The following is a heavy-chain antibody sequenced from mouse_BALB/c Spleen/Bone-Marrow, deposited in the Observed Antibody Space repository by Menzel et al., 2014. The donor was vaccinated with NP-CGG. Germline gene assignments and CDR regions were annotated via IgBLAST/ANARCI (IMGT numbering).Heavy chain of an antibody. J-gene: IGHJ4*01. V-gene: IGHV5-4*02. CDR2: ISDGGSYT. D-gene: IGHD2-14*01. Sequence: EVKVVESGGGLVKPGGSLKLSCAASGFTFSNYYMYWVRQTPEKRLEWVATISDGGSYTSYLDSVKGRFTISRDNAKNNLYLQMSSLKSGDTAMYYCARTYRPFALDYWGQGTSVTVSS. CDR3: ARTYRPFALDY. CDR1: GFTFSNYY.